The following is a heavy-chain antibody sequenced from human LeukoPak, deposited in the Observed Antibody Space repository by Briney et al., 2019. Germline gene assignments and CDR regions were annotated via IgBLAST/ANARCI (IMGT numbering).Heavy chain of an antibody. CDR2: IYSGGST. V-gene: IGHV3-53*01. D-gene: IGHD2-2*01. Sequence: GGSLRLSCGASGFTFSSYAMNWVRQAPGKGLEWVSVIYSGGSTYYADSVKGRFTISRDNYKNTVYLQMNSLRAEDTAVYYCARDLPYCSTTSCLRGDYWGQGTLVTVSS. CDR1: GFTFSSYA. CDR3: ARDLPYCSTTSCLRGDY. J-gene: IGHJ4*02.